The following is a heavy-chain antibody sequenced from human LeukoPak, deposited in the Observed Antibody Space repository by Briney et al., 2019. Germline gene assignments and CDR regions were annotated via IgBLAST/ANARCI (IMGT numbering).Heavy chain of an antibody. CDR2: IQYDGSNQ. CDR1: GFTFSSYG. V-gene: IGHV3-30*02. CDR3: ARDGLDCGGDCYSFDY. D-gene: IGHD2-21*01. J-gene: IGHJ4*02. Sequence: PGGSLRLSCGASGFTFSSYGMHWVCQAPGKGLEWVSFIQYDGSNQYYADSVKGRFTISRDNAKNSLYLQMNSLRAEDTAVYYCARDGLDCGGDCYSFDYWGQGTLVTVSS.